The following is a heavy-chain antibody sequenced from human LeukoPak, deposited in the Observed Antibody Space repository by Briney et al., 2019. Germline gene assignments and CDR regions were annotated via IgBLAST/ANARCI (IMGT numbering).Heavy chain of an antibody. CDR2: LYDRVPA. V-gene: IGHV4-30-2*01. J-gene: IGHJ4*02. CDR3: ARLQTYYYDSSGYYLDY. D-gene: IGHD3-22*01. Sequence: SQTLSLTCTVSGGAITSGGYSWNWIRQPPGKGLEWIGCLYDRVPAYYNPSLKSRVTISVDTSKNQFSLKLSSVTAADTAVYYCARLQTYYYDSSGYYLDYWGQGTLVTVSS. CDR1: GGAITSGGYS.